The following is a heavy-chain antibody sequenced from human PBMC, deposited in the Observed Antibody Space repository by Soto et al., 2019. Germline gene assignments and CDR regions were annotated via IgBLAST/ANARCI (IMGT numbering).Heavy chain of an antibody. J-gene: IGHJ6*04. D-gene: IGHD4-17*01. CDR1: GFTFSSYA. Sequence: PGGSLRLSCAASGFTFSSYAMHWVRQAPGKGLEWVAVISYDGSNKYYADSVKGRFTISRDNSKNTLYLQMNSLRAEDTAVYYCARDLTKWNDYGDYSSSSYYYYYGMDVWGKGTTVTVAS. CDR3: ARDLTKWNDYGDYSSSSYYYYYGMDV. V-gene: IGHV3-30-3*01. CDR2: ISYDGSNK.